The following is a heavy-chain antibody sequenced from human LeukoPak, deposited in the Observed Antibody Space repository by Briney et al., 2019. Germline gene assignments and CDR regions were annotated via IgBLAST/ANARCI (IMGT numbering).Heavy chain of an antibody. D-gene: IGHD2-15*01. CDR1: GFTFSSYA. CDR3: AKVSLGYCSGGSCYYFDY. J-gene: IGHJ4*02. CDR2: ISGSGGST. V-gene: IGHV3-23*01. Sequence: GGSLRLXCAASGFTFSSYAMSWVRQAPGKGLEWVSAISGSGGSTYYADSEKGRFTISRDNSKNTLYLQMNSLRAEDTAVYYCAKVSLGYCSGGSCYYFDYWGQGTLVTVSS.